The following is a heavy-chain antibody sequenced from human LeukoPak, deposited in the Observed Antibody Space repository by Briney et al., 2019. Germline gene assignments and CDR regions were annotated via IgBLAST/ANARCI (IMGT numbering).Heavy chain of an antibody. V-gene: IGHV4-30-4*08. CDR3: ARVLRDYYGSGSYYGGDY. J-gene: IGHJ4*02. CDR1: GGSISSGGYY. CDR2: IYYSGST. D-gene: IGHD3-10*01. Sequence: PSQTLSLTCTVSGGSISSGGYYWSWIRQPPGKGLEWIGYIYYSGSTYYNPSLKSRVTISVDTSKNQFSLKLSSVTAADTAVYYCARVLRDYYGSGSYYGGDYWGQGTLVTVSS.